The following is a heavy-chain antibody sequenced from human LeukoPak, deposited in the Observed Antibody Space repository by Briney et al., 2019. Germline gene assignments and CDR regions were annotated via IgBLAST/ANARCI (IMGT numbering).Heavy chain of an antibody. CDR3: ARVVLRDYYDSSGYSLDY. V-gene: IGHV4-34*01. J-gene: IGHJ4*02. D-gene: IGHD3-22*01. Sequence: SETLSLTCAVYGGSFSGYYWSWIRQPPGKGLEWIGEINHSGSTNYNPSLKSRVTISVDTSKNQFSLKLSSVTAADTAVYYCARVVLRDYYDSSGYSLDYWGQRTLVTVSS. CDR1: GGSFSGYY. CDR2: INHSGST.